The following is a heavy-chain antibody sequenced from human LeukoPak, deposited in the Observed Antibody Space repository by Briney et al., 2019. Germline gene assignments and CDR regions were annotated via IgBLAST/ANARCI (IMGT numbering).Heavy chain of an antibody. D-gene: IGHD2-2*01. Sequence: SETLSLTCAVSGGSISSSNWFSWVRQPPGKGLEWIGSIYHSGSTYYNPSLKSRVTISVDTSKNQFSLKLSSVTAADTAVYYCATRGGQLPGDYWGQGTLVTVSS. J-gene: IGHJ4*02. V-gene: IGHV4-4*02. CDR1: GGSISSSNW. CDR3: ATRGGQLPGDY. CDR2: IYHSGST.